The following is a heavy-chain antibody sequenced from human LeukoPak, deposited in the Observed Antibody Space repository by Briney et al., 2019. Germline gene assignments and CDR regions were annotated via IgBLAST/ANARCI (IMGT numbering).Heavy chain of an antibody. J-gene: IGHJ4*02. CDR2: INHSGST. V-gene: IGHV4-34*01. CDR1: GGSFSGYY. CDR3: ARGRGVLLWFGESEGYFDY. Sequence: SETLSLTCAVYGGSFSGYYWSWIRQPPGKGLEWIGEINHSGSTNYNPSLKSRVTISVGTSKNQFSLKLSSVTAADTAVYYCARGRGVLLWFGESEGYFDYWGQGTLVTVSS. D-gene: IGHD3-10*01.